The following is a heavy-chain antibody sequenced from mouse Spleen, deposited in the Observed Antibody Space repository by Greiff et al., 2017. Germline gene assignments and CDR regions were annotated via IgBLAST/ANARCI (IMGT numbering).Heavy chain of an antibody. CDR2: IDPENGDT. V-gene: IGHV14-4*01. D-gene: IGHD1-1*01. CDR1: GFNIKDDY. J-gene: IGHJ2*01. Sequence: VQLQQSGAELVRPGASVKLSCTASGFNIKDDYMHWVKQRPEQGLEWIGWIDPENGDTEYASKFQGKATITADTSSNTAYLQLSSLTSEDTAVYYCTTWGTTMVAPFDYWGQGTTLTVSS. CDR3: TTWGTTMVAPFDY.